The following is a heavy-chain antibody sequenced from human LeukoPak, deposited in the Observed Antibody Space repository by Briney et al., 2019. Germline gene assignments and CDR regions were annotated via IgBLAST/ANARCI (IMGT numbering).Heavy chain of an antibody. V-gene: IGHV5-51*01. D-gene: IGHD2-2*01. CDR3: ARVGTSSYYGMDV. CDR2: IYPGDSDT. CDR1: GYSFTSYW. Sequence: GESLKISCKGSGYSFTSYWIGCVRQMPGKGLEWMGIIYPGDSDTRYSPSFQGQVTISADKSISTAYLQWSRLKASDTAMYYCARVGTSSYYGMDVWGQGTTVTVSS. J-gene: IGHJ6*02.